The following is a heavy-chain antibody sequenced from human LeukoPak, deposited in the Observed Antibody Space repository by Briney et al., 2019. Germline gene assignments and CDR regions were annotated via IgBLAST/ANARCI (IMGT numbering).Heavy chain of an antibody. CDR1: GFTFSSYW. CDR3: ARDRTEDDAFDI. CDR2: IKQDGSEK. D-gene: IGHD1-14*01. V-gene: IGHV3-7*01. Sequence: PPGGSLRLSCAASGFTFSSYWMSWVRQAPGKGLEGVASIKQDGSEKYYVDSVKGRFTISRDNAKNSLYMQMNSLRAEDTAVYYCARDRTEDDAFDIWGQGTMVTVSS. J-gene: IGHJ3*02.